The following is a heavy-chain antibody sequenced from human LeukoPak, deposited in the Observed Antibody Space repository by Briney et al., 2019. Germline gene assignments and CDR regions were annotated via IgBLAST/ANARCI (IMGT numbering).Heavy chain of an antibody. Sequence: GGSLRLSCAGSGFTFRTYWMTWVRQAPGKGLEWVANINQDGSEKYYGDSVKGRFTVSRDNAENSLYLQMNSLRAEDTAVYYCARDLGGYTSDYWGQGTLVTVSS. CDR3: ARDLGGYTSDY. D-gene: IGHD1-26*01. CDR2: INQDGSEK. CDR1: GFTFRTYW. V-gene: IGHV3-7*01. J-gene: IGHJ4*02.